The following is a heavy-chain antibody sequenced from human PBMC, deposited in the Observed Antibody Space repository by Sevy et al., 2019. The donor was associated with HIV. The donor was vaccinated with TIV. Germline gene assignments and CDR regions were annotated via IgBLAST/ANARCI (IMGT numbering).Heavy chain of an antibody. CDR1: GYTFTSYG. CDR2: ISAYNGNT. V-gene: IGHV1-18*01. Sequence: ASVKVSCKASGYTFTSYGISWVRQAPGQGLEWMGWISAYNGNTNYAQKLQGRVTMTTDTSTSTAYMELRSLGSDDTAVYYCARDGMATIKRDYYYYGMDVWGQGTTVTVSS. CDR3: ARDGMATIKRDYYYYGMDV. D-gene: IGHD5-12*01. J-gene: IGHJ6*02.